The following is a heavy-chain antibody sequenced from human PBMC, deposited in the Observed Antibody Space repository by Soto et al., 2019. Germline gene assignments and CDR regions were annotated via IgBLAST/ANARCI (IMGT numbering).Heavy chain of an antibody. CDR2: IRSKANSYLI. J-gene: IGHJ4*02. D-gene: IGHD1-26*01. Sequence: EVQLVESGGDLVQPGGSLRLSCAASGFSFSDSAMHWVRQASGKGLEWIARIRSKANSYLIAYDESVRGRFIISRDDSKNTAYLQMNALKTEDTATYYCARGGGMGLNDYWGQGTLVTVS. CDR1: GFSFSDSA. V-gene: IGHV3-73*02. CDR3: ARGGGMGLNDY.